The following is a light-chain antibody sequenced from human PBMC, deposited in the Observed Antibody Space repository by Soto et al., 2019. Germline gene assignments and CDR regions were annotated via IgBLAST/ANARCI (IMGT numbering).Light chain of an antibody. Sequence: EIVLTQSPGTLSLSPGERATLNCRASQSVRSSYLAWYQQQPGQAPRLLIHGASRRATGIPDRFNGSGSGTDFTLTINRLEPEDFAVYFCQQYGDMWTFGQGTKVEIK. V-gene: IGKV3-20*01. CDR3: QQYGDMWT. CDR1: QSVRSSY. J-gene: IGKJ1*01. CDR2: GAS.